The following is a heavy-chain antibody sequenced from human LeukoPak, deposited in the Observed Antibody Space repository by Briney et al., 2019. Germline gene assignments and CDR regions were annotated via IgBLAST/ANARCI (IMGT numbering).Heavy chain of an antibody. Sequence: GSSVKVSCKASGGTFSSYAISWVRQAPGQGLEWMGGIIPIFGTANYAQKFQGRVTMTRNTSISTAYMELSSLRSEDTAVYYCAREFAYGDYGAGDYWGQGTLVTVSS. CDR2: IIPIFGTA. D-gene: IGHD4-17*01. CDR1: GGTFSSYA. CDR3: AREFAYGDYGAGDY. V-gene: IGHV1-69*05. J-gene: IGHJ4*02.